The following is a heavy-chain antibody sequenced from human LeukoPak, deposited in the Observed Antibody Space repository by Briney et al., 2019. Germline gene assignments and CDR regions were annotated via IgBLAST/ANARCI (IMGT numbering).Heavy chain of an antibody. CDR1: GFTFSSYT. CDR2: IIPILGIT. J-gene: IGHJ4*02. D-gene: IGHD2-15*01. CDR3: ARAYRIGGSCYFDY. V-gene: IGHV1-69*02. Sequence: PMASVKLSCTASGFTFSSYTMSWVRQAPGQGLEWMGRIIPILGITNYAQTFQGRVTITADKSKSTAYMEVRRLRSEDTAVYYCARAYRIGGSCYFDYWGQGTLVTVPS.